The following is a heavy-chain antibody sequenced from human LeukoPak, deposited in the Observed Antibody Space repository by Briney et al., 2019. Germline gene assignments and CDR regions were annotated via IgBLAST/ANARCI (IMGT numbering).Heavy chain of an antibody. CDR1: GGSISSYY. D-gene: IGHD1-26*01. J-gene: IGHJ4*02. V-gene: IGHV4-34*01. Sequence: SETLSLTCTVSGGSISSYYWSWIRQPPGKGLEWIGEINHSGSTNYNPSLKSRVTISVDTSKNQFSLKLSSVTAADTAVYYCAREESIVGACFDYWGQGTLVTVSS. CDR3: AREESIVGACFDY. CDR2: INHSGST.